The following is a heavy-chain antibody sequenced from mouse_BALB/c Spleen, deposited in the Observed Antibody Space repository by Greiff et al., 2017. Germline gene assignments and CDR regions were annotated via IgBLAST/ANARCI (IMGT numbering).Heavy chain of an antibody. D-gene: IGHD2-10*01. J-gene: IGHJ2*01. Sequence: QVHVKQSGAELAKPGASVKMSCKASGYTFTSYWMHWVKQRPGQGLEWIGYINPSTGYTEYNQKFKDKATLTADKSSSTAYMQLSSLTSEDSAVYYCARGTYYGNYLDYWGQGTTLTVSS. CDR2: INPSTGYT. CDR1: GYTFTSYW. CDR3: ARGTYYGNYLDY. V-gene: IGHV1-7*01.